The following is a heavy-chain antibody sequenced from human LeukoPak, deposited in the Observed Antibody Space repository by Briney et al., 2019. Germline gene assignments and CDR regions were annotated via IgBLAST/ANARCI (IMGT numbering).Heavy chain of an antibody. CDR2: ISWNSGSI. J-gene: IGHJ4*02. CDR1: GFTFDDYA. D-gene: IGHD6-19*01. Sequence: PGGSLRLSCAASGFTFDDYAMHWVRQAPGKGLEWVSGISWNSGSIGYADSVKGRFTISRDNAKNSLYLQMNSLRAEDTASYYCAKGGKLYSSGWYYFDYWGQGTLVTVSS. V-gene: IGHV3-9*01. CDR3: AKGGKLYSSGWYYFDY.